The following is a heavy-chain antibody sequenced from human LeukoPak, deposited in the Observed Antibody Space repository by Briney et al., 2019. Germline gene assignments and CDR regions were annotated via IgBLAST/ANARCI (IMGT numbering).Heavy chain of an antibody. J-gene: IGHJ5*02. CDR3: ARGKMVGNWFDP. Sequence: SETLSLTCTVSGGSISSYYWSWIRQPPGKGLEWIGYIYYSGSTNYNPSLKSRVTISVDTSKNQFSLKLSSVTAADTAVYYCARGKMVGNWFDPWGQGTLVTVSS. D-gene: IGHD2-8*01. V-gene: IGHV4-59*12. CDR2: IYYSGST. CDR1: GGSISSYY.